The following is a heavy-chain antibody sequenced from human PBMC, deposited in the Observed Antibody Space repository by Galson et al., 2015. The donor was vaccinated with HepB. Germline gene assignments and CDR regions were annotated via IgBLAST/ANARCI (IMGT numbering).Heavy chain of an antibody. CDR2: IFSTSYI. Sequence: SLRLSCAASGFTFGFYSMNWVRQAPGKGLEWVSSIFSTSYIYYADSVKGRFTISRDNAKNSLFLQMNSLRGEDTAVYFCARAPRAIYPGQATPLDMWGQGTTVTVSS. D-gene: IGHD2-2*02. CDR3: ARAPRAIYPGQATPLDM. CDR1: GFTFGFYS. V-gene: IGHV3-21*01. J-gene: IGHJ3*02.